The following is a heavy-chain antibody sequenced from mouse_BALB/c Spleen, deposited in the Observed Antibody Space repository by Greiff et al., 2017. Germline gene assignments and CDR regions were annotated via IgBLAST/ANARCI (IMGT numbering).Heavy chain of an antibody. V-gene: IGHV5-17*02. CDR1: GFTFSSFG. D-gene: IGHD1-1*01. Sequence: EVNLVESGGGLVQPGGSRKLSCAASGFTFSSFGMHWVRQAPEKGLEWVAYISSGSSTIYYADTVKGRFTISRDNPKNTLFLQMTSLRSEDTAMYYCARYGNPTYYYAMDYWGQGTSVTVSS. CDR3: ARYGNPTYYYAMDY. J-gene: IGHJ4*01. CDR2: ISSGSSTI.